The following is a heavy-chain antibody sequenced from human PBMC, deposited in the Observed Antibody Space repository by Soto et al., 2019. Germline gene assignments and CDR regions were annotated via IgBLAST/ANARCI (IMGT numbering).Heavy chain of an antibody. CDR1: GFTFSSYA. CDR3: ANGGKYYYDSSVYYGAFDI. V-gene: IGHV3-30-3*01. J-gene: IGHJ3*02. D-gene: IGHD3-22*01. Sequence: GRSLRRSCAASGFTFSSYAMHWVRQAPGKGLEWVAVISYDGSNKYYADSVKGRFTISRDNSNNTLYLQMNSLRAEDTAVYYCANGGKYYYDSSVYYGAFDILGQGTMVTASS. CDR2: ISYDGSNK.